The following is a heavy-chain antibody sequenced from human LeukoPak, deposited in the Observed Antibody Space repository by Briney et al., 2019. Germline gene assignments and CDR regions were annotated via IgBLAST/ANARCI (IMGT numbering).Heavy chain of an antibody. D-gene: IGHD6-6*01. CDR3: ARHIISHSSSSYYMDV. V-gene: IGHV5-51*01. CDR2: IYPGDSDT. Sequence: GESLKTSCKGSGYSFTSYWIGWVRQMPGKGLEWMGIIYPGDSDTRYSPSFQGQVTISADKSISTAYLQWSSLKASDTAMYYCARHIISHSSSSYYMDVWGQGTLVTVSS. CDR1: GYSFTSYW. J-gene: IGHJ4*02.